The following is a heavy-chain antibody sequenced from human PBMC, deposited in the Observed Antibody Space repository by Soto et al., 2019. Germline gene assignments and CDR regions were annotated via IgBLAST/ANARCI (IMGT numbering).Heavy chain of an antibody. CDR3: ARGPRHPAAGPVDY. Sequence: VASVMVSCKGSGYTFTSYGISWVRQAPGQGLEWMGWISAYNGNTNYAQKLQGRVTMTTDTSTSTAYMELRSLRSDDTAVYYCARGPRHPAAGPVDYWGQGTLVTVSS. J-gene: IGHJ4*02. CDR1: GYTFTSYG. CDR2: ISAYNGNT. V-gene: IGHV1-18*01. D-gene: IGHD6-13*01.